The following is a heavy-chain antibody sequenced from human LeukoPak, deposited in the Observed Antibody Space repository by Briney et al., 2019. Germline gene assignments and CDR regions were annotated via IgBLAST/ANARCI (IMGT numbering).Heavy chain of an antibody. D-gene: IGHD2-15*01. CDR3: ARDLNCSGGSCYSGWFDP. CDR1: GYTFTSYG. Sequence: ASVKVSCKASGYTFTSYGISWVRQAPGQGLEWMGWISAYNGNTNYAQKLQGRVTMTTDTSTSTAYMELRSLRSDDTAVYYCARDLNCSGGSCYSGWFDPWGQGTLVTXX. J-gene: IGHJ5*02. V-gene: IGHV1-18*01. CDR2: ISAYNGNT.